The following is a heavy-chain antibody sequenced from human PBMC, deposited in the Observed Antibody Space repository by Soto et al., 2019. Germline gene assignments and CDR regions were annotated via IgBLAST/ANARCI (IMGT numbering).Heavy chain of an antibody. CDR1: GGSFSDYY. CDR3: ARGFYGSGKYSWLDP. CDR2: INHGGTT. V-gene: IGHV4-34*01. Sequence: PSETLSLTCAVYGGSFSDYYWSWIRQTPGKGLEWIGEINHGGTTNYNPSLKRQFTISVDTPNNQFSLKLTSVTAADTAVYYCARGFYGSGKYSWLDPWGQGTLVTVSS. J-gene: IGHJ5*02. D-gene: IGHD3-10*01.